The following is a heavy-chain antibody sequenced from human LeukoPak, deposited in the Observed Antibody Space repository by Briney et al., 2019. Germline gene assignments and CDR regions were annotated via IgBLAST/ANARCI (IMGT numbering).Heavy chain of an antibody. CDR2: IQYDGSKK. V-gene: IGHV3-30*02. J-gene: IGHJ6*03. CDR1: GFTFSSNG. Sequence: GGSLRLSCVASGFTFSSNGMHWVRQAPGKGLEWVTFIQYDGSKKYYADSVKGRFTISRDNSKNTLYLEMNSLRAEDTAVYYCARTLVATIIYWGGADYYMDVWGKGTTVTISS. CDR3: ARTLVATIIYWGGADYYMDV. D-gene: IGHD5-12*01.